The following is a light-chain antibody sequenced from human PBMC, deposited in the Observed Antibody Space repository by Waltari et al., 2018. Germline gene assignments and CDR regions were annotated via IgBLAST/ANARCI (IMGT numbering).Light chain of an antibody. CDR2: EVN. V-gene: IGLV2-23*02. CDR1: GNNVGGYTL. Sequence: QSALPQPASVSGSPGQSITISCTGTGNNVGGYTLVSWYQQLPGKAPQLMTYEVNKRPSGVSIRFCGYRSGNTASRTTSGLLAGDEADYYCGSAAGGTTWVFGGGTKLAVL. J-gene: IGLJ2*01. CDR3: GSAAGGTTWV.